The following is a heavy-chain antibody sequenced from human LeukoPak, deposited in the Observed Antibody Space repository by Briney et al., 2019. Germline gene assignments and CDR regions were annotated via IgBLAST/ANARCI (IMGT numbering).Heavy chain of an antibody. Sequence: GGSLRLSCAASGLTFSDYYMSWIRQAPGKGLEWVSYISSSSSYTNYADSVKGRFTIPRDNAKNSLYLQMNSLRAEDTAVYYCARDRDSSWVYYYGMDVWGQGTTVTVSS. D-gene: IGHD6-13*01. V-gene: IGHV3-11*06. CDR2: ISSSSSYT. J-gene: IGHJ6*02. CDR1: GLTFSDYY. CDR3: ARDRDSSWVYYYGMDV.